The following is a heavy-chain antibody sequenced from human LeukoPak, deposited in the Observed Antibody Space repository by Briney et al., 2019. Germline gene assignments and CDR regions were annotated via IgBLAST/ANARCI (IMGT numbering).Heavy chain of an antibody. CDR1: VFTFSSYA. D-gene: IGHD4-17*01. CDR3: AKSLTTVKRGTFDS. J-gene: IGHJ4*02. V-gene: IGHV3-23*01. Sequence: GGSLRLSCVSSVFTFSSYAMSWLRQAPGKGLEWVSVISGSGANTYYADSVEGRFTISRDNSKNTLYLQMNSLRAEDTAVFFCAKSLTTVKRGTFDSWGQGTLVTVSS. CDR2: ISGSGANT.